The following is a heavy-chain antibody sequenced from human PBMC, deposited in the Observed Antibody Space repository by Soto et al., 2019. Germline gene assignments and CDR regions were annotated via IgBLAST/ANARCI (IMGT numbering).Heavy chain of an antibody. D-gene: IGHD3-10*01. J-gene: IGHJ6*02. CDR2: IWYDGSNK. CDR3: AREYSCSSGRGYGMDV. V-gene: IGHV3-33*01. Sequence: WSLRLSCAASGFTFSSYGMHWVRQAPGKGLEWVAVIWYDGSNKYYADSVKGRFTISRDNSKNTLYLQMNSLRAEDTAVYYCAREYSCSSGRGYGMDVWGQGTPVTVYS. CDR1: GFTFSSYG.